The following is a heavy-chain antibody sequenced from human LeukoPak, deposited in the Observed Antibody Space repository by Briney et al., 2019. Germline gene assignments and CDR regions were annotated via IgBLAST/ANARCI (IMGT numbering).Heavy chain of an antibody. D-gene: IGHD2-15*01. CDR2: INIDGTDR. CDR1: GFTFNNFW. Sequence: GGSLRLSCVASGFTFNNFWMHWVRQAPGEGLLWVARINIDGTDRSYADFVKGRFTISRDNAKNILYLHMSNVRAEDTAVYFCARDLPSWWFMDYWGQGTLVTVSS. CDR3: ARDLPSWWFMDY. J-gene: IGHJ4*02. V-gene: IGHV3-74*01.